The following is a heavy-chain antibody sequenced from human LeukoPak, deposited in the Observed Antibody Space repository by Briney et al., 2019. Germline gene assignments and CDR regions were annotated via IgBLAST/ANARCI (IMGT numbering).Heavy chain of an antibody. V-gene: IGHV3-30*02. D-gene: IGHD3-10*01. CDR1: GFTFSSYG. Sequence: QSGGSLRLSCAASGFTFSSYGMHWVRQAPGKGLEWVAFIRYDGSNKYYADSVKGRFTISRDNSKNTLYLQMNSLRAEDTAVYYCAKKKAITGDFDYWGQGTLVTVSS. CDR3: AKKKAITGDFDY. CDR2: IRYDGSNK. J-gene: IGHJ4*02.